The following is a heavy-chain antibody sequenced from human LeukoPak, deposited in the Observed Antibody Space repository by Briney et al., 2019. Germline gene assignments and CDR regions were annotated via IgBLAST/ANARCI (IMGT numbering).Heavy chain of an antibody. Sequence: SVKVSCKASGGTFSSYAISWVRQAPGQGLEWMGGIIPIFGTANYAQKFQGRVTITADESTSKAYMELSSLRSDDTAVYYCARLFGDAVAGRVSVWYFDLWGRGTLVTVSS. J-gene: IGHJ2*01. CDR3: ARLFGDAVAGRVSVWYFDL. CDR2: IIPIFGTA. D-gene: IGHD6-19*01. CDR1: GGTFSSYA. V-gene: IGHV1-69*01.